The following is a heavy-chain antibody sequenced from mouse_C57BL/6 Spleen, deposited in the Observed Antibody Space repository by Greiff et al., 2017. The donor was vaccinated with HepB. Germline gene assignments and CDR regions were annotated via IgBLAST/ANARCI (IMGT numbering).Heavy chain of an antibody. CDR2: IYPGSGST. J-gene: IGHJ2*01. Sequence: VQLQQPGAELVKPGASVKMSCKASGYTFTSYWITWVKQRPGQGLEWIGDIYPGSGSTNYNEKFKSKATLTVDTSSSTAYMQLSSLTSEDSAVYYCAREIGGYDGGFDYWGQGTTLTVSS. CDR3: AREIGGYDGGFDY. D-gene: IGHD2-2*01. V-gene: IGHV1-55*01. CDR1: GYTFTSYW.